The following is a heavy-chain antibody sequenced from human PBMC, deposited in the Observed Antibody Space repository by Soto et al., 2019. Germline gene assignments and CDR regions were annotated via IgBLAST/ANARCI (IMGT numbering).Heavy chain of an antibody. J-gene: IGHJ5*02. V-gene: IGHV1-69*01. CDR3: ARQNVGYCSGGSCYSFWFDP. CDR2: IIPIFGTA. Sequence: QVQLVQSGAEVKKPGSSVKVSCKASGGTFSSYAISWVRQAPGQGLEWMGGIIPIFGTANYAQKFQGRVTITADESTSTGYMELSSVRSEDTAVYYCARQNVGYCSGGSCYSFWFDPWGQGTLVTVSS. CDR1: GGTFSSYA. D-gene: IGHD2-15*01.